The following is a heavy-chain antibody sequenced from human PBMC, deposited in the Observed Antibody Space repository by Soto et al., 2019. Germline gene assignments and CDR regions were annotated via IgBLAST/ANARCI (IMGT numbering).Heavy chain of an antibody. CDR1: GGSISSYY. CDR3: ARAVTTFYYFDY. CDR2: IYYSGST. J-gene: IGHJ4*02. D-gene: IGHD4-17*01. V-gene: IGHV4-59*01. Sequence: SETLSLTCTVSGGSISSYYWSWIRQPPGKGLEWIGYIYYSGSTNYNPSLKSRVTISVDTSKNQFSLKLSSVTAADTAVYYCARAVTTFYYFDYWGQGTLVTVSS.